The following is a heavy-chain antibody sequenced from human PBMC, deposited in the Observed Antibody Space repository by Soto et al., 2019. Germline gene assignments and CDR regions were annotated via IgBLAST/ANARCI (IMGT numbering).Heavy chain of an antibody. CDR3: VRSKESSGYLDY. CDR2: INPNSAGS. D-gene: IGHD3-22*01. CDR1: GYTFTGYY. J-gene: IGHJ4*02. V-gene: IGHV1-2*02. Sequence: VASVKVSCKASGYTFTGYYLHWVRQAPGQGLEWMGWINPNSAGSKYIEKFQGRVTMTRDTSISTAYIELRSLRSDDTAVYYCVRSKESSGYLDYWGAGPLVTVS.